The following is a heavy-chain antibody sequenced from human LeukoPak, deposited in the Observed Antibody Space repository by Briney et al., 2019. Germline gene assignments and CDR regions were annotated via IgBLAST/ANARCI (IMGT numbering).Heavy chain of an antibody. D-gene: IGHD3-9*01. V-gene: IGHV1-69*01. Sequence: VASVKVSCKASGGTFSSYAISWVRQAPGQGLEWMGGIIPIFGTANYAQKFQGRVTITADESTSTAYMELSSLRSEDTAVYYCARAFMPQKGILTGYALPYGMDVWGQGTTVTVSS. CDR1: GGTFSSYA. CDR3: ARAFMPQKGILTGYALPYGMDV. CDR2: IIPIFGTA. J-gene: IGHJ6*02.